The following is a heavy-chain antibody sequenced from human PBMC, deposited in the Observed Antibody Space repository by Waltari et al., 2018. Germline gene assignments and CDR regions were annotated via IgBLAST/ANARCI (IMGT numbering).Heavy chain of an antibody. V-gene: IGHV3-48*03. CDR1: GFTFSHYE. CDR3: ARDLPAADIDY. Sequence: EVQLVESGGGWVQPGGSLRLSCAASGFTFSHYELNGVRQAPGKGLEWVSYISSSGGTMFYAESVRGRFTISRDNAKNSLYLQMNTMRAEDTAVYYCARDLPAADIDYWGQGTLVTVSS. CDR2: ISSSGGTM. J-gene: IGHJ4*02. D-gene: IGHD2-2*01.